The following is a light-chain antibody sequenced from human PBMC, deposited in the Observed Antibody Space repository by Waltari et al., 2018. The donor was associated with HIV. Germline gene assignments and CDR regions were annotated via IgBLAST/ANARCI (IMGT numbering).Light chain of an antibody. CDR2: DDS. V-gene: IGLV3-21*02. CDR1: NIDTKS. Sequence: SYVLTQPPSVSVAPGQTARISCGGNNIDTKSVHWYHQKPGQAPVLVVYDDSDRPSGIPERFSGSNSGNTATLTISRVEAGDEADYYCQVWDSSSDHWVFGGGTKLTVL. J-gene: IGLJ3*02. CDR3: QVWDSSSDHWV.